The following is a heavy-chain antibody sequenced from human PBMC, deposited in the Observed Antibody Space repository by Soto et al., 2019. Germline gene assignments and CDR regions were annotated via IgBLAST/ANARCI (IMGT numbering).Heavy chain of an antibody. J-gene: IGHJ6*03. CDR3: ARGRPLLYWSMGYMDV. Sequence: PGGSLRLSCAASGFTFSSYAMHWVRQAPGKGLEYVSAISSNGGSTYYANSVKGRFTISRDNSKNALYLQMGSQRAEDMAVYYCARGRPLLYWSMGYMDVWGKGTTVTVSS. CDR1: GFTFSSYA. D-gene: IGHD2-2*01. V-gene: IGHV3-64*01. CDR2: ISSNGGST.